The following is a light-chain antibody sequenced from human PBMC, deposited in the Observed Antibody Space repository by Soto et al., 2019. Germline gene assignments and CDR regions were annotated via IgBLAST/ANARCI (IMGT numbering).Light chain of an antibody. CDR3: KQFNDWPRT. V-gene: IGKV3D-15*01. Sequence: EIVLTQSPGTLSLSPGERATLSCRASQSVTSTHLAWYQQKPGQAHRLLIYDASTRATGIPDRFSGSGSGTDFTLTITSLQSEDFAVYYCKQFNDWPRTFGQGTKVDIK. J-gene: IGKJ1*01. CDR2: DAS. CDR1: QSVTSTH.